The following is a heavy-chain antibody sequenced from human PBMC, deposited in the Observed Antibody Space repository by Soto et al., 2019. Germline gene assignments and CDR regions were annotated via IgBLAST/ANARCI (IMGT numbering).Heavy chain of an antibody. V-gene: IGHV1-3*01. Sequence: QVQLVQSGAEVKKPGASVKISCKTSGYTFTSYALHWVRQAPGQRLEWMGWINAGNGNTKYSQKFQGRVIITRDTSASPAYMELRSLRSEDTAVYYCARDSGGMDVWGQGTTVTVSS. CDR1: GYTFTSYA. J-gene: IGHJ6*02. CDR2: INAGNGNT. CDR3: ARDSGGMDV.